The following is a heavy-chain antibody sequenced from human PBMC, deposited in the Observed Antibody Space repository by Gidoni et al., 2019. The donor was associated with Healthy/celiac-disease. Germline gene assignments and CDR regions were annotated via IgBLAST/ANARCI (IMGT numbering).Heavy chain of an antibody. Sequence: QVQLVESGGGVVQPGRSRRLSCPASGFTFRSYGMHWVRQAPGKGVGWVAVISYDGSNKYYADSVKGRFTISRDNSKNTLYLQMNSLRAEDTAVYYCAKQRYCTNGVCPYYFDYWGQGTLVTVSS. V-gene: IGHV3-30*18. D-gene: IGHD2-8*01. CDR1: GFTFRSYG. CDR2: ISYDGSNK. CDR3: AKQRYCTNGVCPYYFDY. J-gene: IGHJ4*02.